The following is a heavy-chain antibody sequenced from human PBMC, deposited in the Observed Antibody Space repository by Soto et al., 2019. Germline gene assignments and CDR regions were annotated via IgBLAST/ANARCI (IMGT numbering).Heavy chain of an antibody. CDR2: INPSGGST. Sequence: ASVKVSCKASGYTFTSYYMHWVRQAPGQGLEWMGIINPSGGSTSYAQKFQGRVTMTRDTSTSTVYMELSSLRSEDTAVYYCARASIYYDSSGYQDYWGQGTMVTVSS. J-gene: IGHJ4*02. D-gene: IGHD3-22*01. CDR1: GYTFTSYY. V-gene: IGHV1-46*01. CDR3: ARASIYYDSSGYQDY.